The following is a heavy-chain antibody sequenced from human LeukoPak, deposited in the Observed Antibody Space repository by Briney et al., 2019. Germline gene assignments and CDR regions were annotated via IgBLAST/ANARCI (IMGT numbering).Heavy chain of an antibody. CDR3: AREGLMGWFDP. V-gene: IGHV4-4*08. J-gene: IGHJ5*02. D-gene: IGHD1-26*01. Sequence: PSETLSLTCTVSAASIRSNHWSWIRQPPGKGLEWIGYIYSTGSTSYNPSLKSRVTISVDTSKNQFSLNLTSVTAADTAVYYCAREGLMGWFDPWGQGTLVTVSS. CDR2: IYSTGST. CDR1: AASIRSNH.